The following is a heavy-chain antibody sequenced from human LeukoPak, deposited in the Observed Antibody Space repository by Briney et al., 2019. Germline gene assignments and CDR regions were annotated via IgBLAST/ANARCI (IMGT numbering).Heavy chain of an antibody. CDR1: GFTFSSYG. CDR3: AITSEYSSSWGFDY. D-gene: IGHD6-6*01. CDR2: IRYDGSNK. Sequence: GGSLRLSCAASGFTFSSYGMHWVRQAPGKGPEWVAFIRYDGSNKYYADSVKGRFTISRDNSKNTLYLQMNSLRAEDTAVYYCAITSEYSSSWGFDYWGQGTLVTVSS. J-gene: IGHJ4*02. V-gene: IGHV3-30*02.